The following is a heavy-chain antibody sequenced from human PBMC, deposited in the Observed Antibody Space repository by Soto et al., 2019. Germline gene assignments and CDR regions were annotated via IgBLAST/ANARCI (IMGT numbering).Heavy chain of an antibody. CDR1: GFTFSSYE. Sequence: EVQLVESGGGLVQPGGSLRLSCAASGFTFSSYEMNWVRQAPGKGLEWVSYITGSGNTIYYADSVKGRFTISRDNAKNSMYPQMNSLRAEDTAVYYCARGGSSFDYWGQGTLVTVFS. CDR3: ARGGSSFDY. J-gene: IGHJ4*02. V-gene: IGHV3-48*03. CDR2: ITGSGNTI. D-gene: IGHD1-26*01.